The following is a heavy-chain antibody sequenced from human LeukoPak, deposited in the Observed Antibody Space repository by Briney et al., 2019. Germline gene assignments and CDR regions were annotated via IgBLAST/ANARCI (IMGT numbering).Heavy chain of an antibody. V-gene: IGHV3-53*01. J-gene: IGHJ4*02. CDR3: ARGSSRTSSGC. Sequence: GGSLRLSCAASGFTISNYYMSWVRQAPGKGLEWVSVIFSGGDTYYADSVKGRFTISRDNSKNTLYLQMNSLRAEDTAVYYCARGSSRTSSGCWGQGTLVTVSS. D-gene: IGHD6-6*01. CDR1: GFTISNYY. CDR2: IFSGGDT.